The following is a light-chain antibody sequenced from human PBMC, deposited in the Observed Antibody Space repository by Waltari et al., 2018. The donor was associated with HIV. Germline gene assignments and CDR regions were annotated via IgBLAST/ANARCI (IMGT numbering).Light chain of an antibody. CDR2: MAS. V-gene: IGKV2-28*01. CDR1: QSLLHSNGYNF. J-gene: IGKJ1*01. CDR3: LQARQTPWT. Sequence: DIVMSQFPLSLPVTPGEPASMSCNSSQSLLHSNGYNFLDWYFQRPCQSPQLLIYMASYRTSGVPDRISGSGSGTILTLRSGRVATEDVGVYYCLQARQTPWTFGQGTKVEI.